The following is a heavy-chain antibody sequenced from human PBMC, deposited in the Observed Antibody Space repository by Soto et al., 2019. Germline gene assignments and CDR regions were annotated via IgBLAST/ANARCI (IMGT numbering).Heavy chain of an antibody. J-gene: IGHJ4*02. CDR2: INHSGST. D-gene: IGHD3-3*01. V-gene: IGHV4-34*01. Sequence: PSETLSLTCAVYGGSFSGYYWSWIRQPPGKGLEWIGEINHSGSTNYNPSLKSRVTISVDTSKNQFSLKLSSVTAADTAVYYCARARLWKRITIFGVVIEPQYYWGQGTLVTVSS. CDR1: GGSFSGYY. CDR3: ARARLWKRITIFGVVIEPQYY.